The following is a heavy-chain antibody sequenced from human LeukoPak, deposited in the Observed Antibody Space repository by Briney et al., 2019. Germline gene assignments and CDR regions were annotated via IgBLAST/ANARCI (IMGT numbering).Heavy chain of an antibody. CDR2: ISGSGGST. V-gene: IGHV3-23*01. D-gene: IGHD4-17*01. CDR3: AKDASSVTTSGY. J-gene: IGHJ4*02. Sequence: PGESLRLSCAASGSTFSSYAMSWVRQAPGKGLEWVSAISGSGGSTYYADSVKGRFTISRDNSKNTLYLQMNSLRAEDTAVYYCAKDASSVTTSGYWGQGTLVTVSS. CDR1: GSTFSSYA.